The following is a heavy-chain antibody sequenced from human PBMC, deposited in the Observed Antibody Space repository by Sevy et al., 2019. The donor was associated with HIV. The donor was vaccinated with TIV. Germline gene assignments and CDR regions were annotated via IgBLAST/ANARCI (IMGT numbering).Heavy chain of an antibody. D-gene: IGHD6-19*01. Sequence: GGSLRLSCAASGFTFNSYWMSWVRQAPGKGLEWVANIKQDGSEKYYVDSVKGRFTISRDNAKNSLYLQMNSLRAEDTGGYYCARGIAVAGTAVFDYWGQGTLVTVSS. CDR2: IKQDGSEK. CDR1: GFTFNSYW. CDR3: ARGIAVAGTAVFDY. J-gene: IGHJ4*02. V-gene: IGHV3-7*04.